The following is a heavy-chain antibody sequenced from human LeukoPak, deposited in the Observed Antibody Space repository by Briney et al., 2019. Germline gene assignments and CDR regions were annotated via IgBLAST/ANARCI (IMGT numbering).Heavy chain of an antibody. CDR3: TKGRVATVGGAKYAMDV. Sequence: GGSLRLSCAASGFIFDDYTMHWVRQAPGKGLEWVSLITGDGAGTYYEDSVRGRFTISRDNSKNSLYLIMNSLRTEDTALYYCTKGRVATVGGAKYAMDVWGQGTTVTVSS. CDR2: ITGDGAGT. CDR1: GFIFDDYT. J-gene: IGHJ6*02. V-gene: IGHV3-43*02. D-gene: IGHD5-12*01.